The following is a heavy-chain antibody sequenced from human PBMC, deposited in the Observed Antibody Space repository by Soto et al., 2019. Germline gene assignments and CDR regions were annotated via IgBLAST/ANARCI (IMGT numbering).Heavy chain of an antibody. CDR1: GFTFSSYA. D-gene: IGHD3-9*01. CDR2: ISGSGGST. V-gene: IGHV3-23*01. Sequence: PGGSLRLSCAASGFTFSSYAMSWVRQAPGKGLEWVSAISGSGGSTYYADSVKGRFTISRDNSKNTLYLQMNSLRAEDTAVYYCARTFYRITGTINTPVLRYFDWLPHRTTEAPSDAFDIWGQGTTVTVSS. J-gene: IGHJ3*02. CDR3: ARTFYRITGTINTPVLRYFDWLPHRTTEAPSDAFDI.